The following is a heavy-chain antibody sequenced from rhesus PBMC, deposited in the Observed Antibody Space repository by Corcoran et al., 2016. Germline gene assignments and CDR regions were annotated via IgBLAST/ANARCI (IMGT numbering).Heavy chain of an antibody. D-gene: IGHD4-23*01. V-gene: IGHV4-80*01. CDR2: INGTRGGT. CDR3: ARYAEYSNYLLDY. J-gene: IGHJ4*01. Sequence: QVQLQESGPGLVKPSETLSLTCAVSGGSFSSYWWRWIRQPPGKGLEWIGEINGTRGGTTADPSLQSRVTSSQDASKNQFSLKLSSVTAAGTAVYYGARYAEYSNYLLDYWGQGVLVAVSS. CDR1: GGSFSSYW.